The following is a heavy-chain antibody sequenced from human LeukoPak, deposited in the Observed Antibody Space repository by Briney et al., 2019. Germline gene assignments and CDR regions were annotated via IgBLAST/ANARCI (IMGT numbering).Heavy chain of an antibody. CDR2: ISGSGGST. J-gene: IGHJ4*02. D-gene: IGHD4/OR15-4a*01. Sequence: PGGSLRLSCAASGFTFSSYAMSWVRQAPGKGLEWVSAISGSGGSTYYADSVKGRFTISRDNSKNTPYLQMNSLRAEDTAVYYCAKDSWGLYGGLYYFDYWGQGTLVTVSS. V-gene: IGHV3-23*01. CDR1: GFTFSSYA. CDR3: AKDSWGLYGGLYYFDY.